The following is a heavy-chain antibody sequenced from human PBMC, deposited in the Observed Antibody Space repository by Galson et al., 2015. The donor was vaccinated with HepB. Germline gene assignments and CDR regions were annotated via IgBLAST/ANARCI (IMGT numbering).Heavy chain of an antibody. Sequence: SLRLSCAASGFTFSSYSMNWVRQAPGKGLEWVSSISSSSSYIYYADSVKGRFTISRDNAKNSLYLQMNSLRAEDTAVYYCARLAYCGGDCYFAPFDYWGQGTLVTVSS. CDR2: ISSSSSYI. J-gene: IGHJ4*02. V-gene: IGHV3-21*01. CDR3: ARLAYCGGDCYFAPFDY. CDR1: GFTFSSYS. D-gene: IGHD2-21*01.